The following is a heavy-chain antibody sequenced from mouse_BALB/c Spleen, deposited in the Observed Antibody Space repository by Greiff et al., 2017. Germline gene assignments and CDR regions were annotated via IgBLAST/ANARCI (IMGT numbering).Heavy chain of an antibody. CDR3: ARNWDDWFAY. D-gene: IGHD4-1*01. V-gene: IGHV5-4*02. CDR1: GFTFSDYY. CDR2: ISDGGSYT. Sequence: EVKVVESGGGLVKPGGSLKLSCAASGFTFSDYYMYWVRQTPEKRLEWVATISDGGSYTYYPDSVKGRFTISRDNAKNNLYLQMSSLKSEDTAMYYCARNWDDWFAYWGQGTLVTVSA. J-gene: IGHJ3*01.